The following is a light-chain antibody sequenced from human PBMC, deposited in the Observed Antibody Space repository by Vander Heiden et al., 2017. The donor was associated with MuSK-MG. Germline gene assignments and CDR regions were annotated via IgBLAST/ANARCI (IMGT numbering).Light chain of an antibody. J-gene: IGKJ1*01. V-gene: IGKV3-20*01. CDR2: GAS. Sequence: EIVLTQSPGTLSLSPGERATLSCRASQSVSSSYLAWYQQKPGQAPRLLICGASSRATGIPDRFSGSGSATDFTLTISRLEPEDFAVYYCQHYGSSRTFGQGTKVEIK. CDR3: QHYGSSRT. CDR1: QSVSSSY.